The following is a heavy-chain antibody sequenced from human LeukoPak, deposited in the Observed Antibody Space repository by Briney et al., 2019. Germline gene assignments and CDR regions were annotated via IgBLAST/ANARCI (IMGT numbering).Heavy chain of an antibody. CDR3: TRDSLLWFGELLSPYYYYYYYMDV. Sequence: SLRLSCAASGFTFSSYEMNWVRQAPGKGLEWVGFIRSKAYGGTTEYAASVKGRFTISRDDSKSIAYLQMNSLKTEDTAVYYCTRDSLLWFGELLSPYYYYYYYMDVWGKGTTVTISS. V-gene: IGHV3-49*04. CDR2: IRSKAYGGTT. J-gene: IGHJ6*03. CDR1: GFTFSSYE. D-gene: IGHD3-10*01.